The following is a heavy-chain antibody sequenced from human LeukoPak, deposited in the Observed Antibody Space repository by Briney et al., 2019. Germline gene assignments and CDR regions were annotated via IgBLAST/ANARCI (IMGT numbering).Heavy chain of an antibody. CDR2: IYSGGST. V-gene: IGHV3-66*01. CDR3: ARSPYFDRYVDY. CDR1: GFTVSSNY. Sequence: GGSLRLSCAASGFTVSSNYMSWVRQAPGKGLEWVSVIYSGGSTYYADSVKGRFTISRDNSKNTLYLQMNSLRAEDTAVYYCARSPYFDRYVDYWGQGTLVTVSS. J-gene: IGHJ4*02. D-gene: IGHD3-9*01.